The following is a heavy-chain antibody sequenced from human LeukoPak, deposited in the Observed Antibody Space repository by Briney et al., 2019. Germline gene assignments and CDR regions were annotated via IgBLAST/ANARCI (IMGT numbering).Heavy chain of an antibody. CDR3: ATLSRGAAAATYYFDC. D-gene: IGHD2-15*01. CDR2: FDPEDGET. V-gene: IGHV1-24*01. J-gene: IGHJ4*02. Sequence: GASVKVSCKVSGYTLTELSMHWVRQAPGKGLEWMGGFDPEDGETIYAQKFQGRVTMTEDTSTDTAYMELSSLRSEGTAVYYCATLSRGAAAATYYFDCWGQGTLVTVSS. CDR1: GYTLTELS.